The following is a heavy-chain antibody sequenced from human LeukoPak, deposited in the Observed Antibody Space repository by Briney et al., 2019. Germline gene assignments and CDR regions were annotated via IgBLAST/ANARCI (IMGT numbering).Heavy chain of an antibody. CDR3: ARDRGLLPAKYFDY. CDR1: GFTFSSYA. J-gene: IGHJ4*02. Sequence: PGGSLRLSCAASGFTFSSYAMHWVRQAPGKGLEWVAVISYDGSNKYYADSVKGRFTISRDNSKNTLYLQMNSLRAEDTAVYYCARDRGLLPAKYFDYWGQGILVTVSS. D-gene: IGHD3-10*01. CDR2: ISYDGSNK. V-gene: IGHV3-30-3*01.